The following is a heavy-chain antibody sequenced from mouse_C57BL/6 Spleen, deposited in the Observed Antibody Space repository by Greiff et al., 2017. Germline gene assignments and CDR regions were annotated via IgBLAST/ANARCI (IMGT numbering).Heavy chain of an antibody. V-gene: IGHV1-82*01. CDR3: ARSPYYDYDLDY. D-gene: IGHD2-4*01. CDR1: GYAFSSSW. CDR2: IYPGDGDT. Sequence: VQLVESGPELVKPGASVKISCKASGYAFSSSWMNWVKQRPGKGLEWIGRIYPGDGDTNYNGKFKGKATLTADKSSSTAYMQLSSLTSEDSAVYVCARSPYYDYDLDYWGQGTTLTVSS. J-gene: IGHJ2*01.